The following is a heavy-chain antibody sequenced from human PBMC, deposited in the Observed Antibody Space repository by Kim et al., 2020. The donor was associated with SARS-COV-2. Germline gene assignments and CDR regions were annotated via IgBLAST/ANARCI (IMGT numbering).Heavy chain of an antibody. Sequence: GESLKISCQASGYSFSTYWIGWVRQTPGKGLEWMGIIYPGDSDTRYSPSFQGQVTISADRSITTAYLQWSSLKASDTAMYYCERMGKDSSSWYFRYYFDYWGQGTLVTVSS. CDR2: IYPGDSDT. CDR1: GYSFSTYW. D-gene: IGHD6-13*01. CDR3: ERMGKDSSSWYFRYYFDY. J-gene: IGHJ4*02. V-gene: IGHV5-51*01.